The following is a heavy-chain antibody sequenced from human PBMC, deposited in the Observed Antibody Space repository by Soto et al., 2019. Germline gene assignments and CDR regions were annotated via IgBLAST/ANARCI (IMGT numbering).Heavy chain of an antibody. Sequence: QLQLQESGPGLVKPSETLSLTCTVSGGSISSSSYYWGWIRQPPGKGLEWIGSIYYSGSTYYNPSLKSRVTISVDTSKNQFSLKLSSVTAADTAVYYCARHFPYSSGWYLDYWGQGTLVTVSS. D-gene: IGHD6-19*01. CDR1: GGSISSSSYY. CDR2: IYYSGST. V-gene: IGHV4-39*01. CDR3: ARHFPYSSGWYLDY. J-gene: IGHJ4*02.